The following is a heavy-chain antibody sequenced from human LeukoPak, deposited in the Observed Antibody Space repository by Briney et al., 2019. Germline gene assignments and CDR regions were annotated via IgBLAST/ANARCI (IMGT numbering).Heavy chain of an antibody. CDR3: AREHRDGYPNFDY. V-gene: IGHV4-61*02. D-gene: IGHD5-24*01. J-gene: IGHJ4*02. Sequence: SQTLSLTCSVSGGSISSDSSYRRWIRQPAGKGLEWIGRIYASGSTNYNPSLKSRVTISVDTSKNQFSLKLRSVTAADTAVYYCAREHRDGYPNFDYWGQGTLVTVSS. CDR2: IYASGST. CDR1: GGSISSDSSY.